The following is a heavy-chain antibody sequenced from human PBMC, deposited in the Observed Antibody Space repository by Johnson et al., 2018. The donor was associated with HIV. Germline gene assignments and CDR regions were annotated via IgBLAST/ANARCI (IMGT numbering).Heavy chain of an antibody. V-gene: IGHV3-66*01. CDR2: IYSGGNT. Sequence: VQLVESGGGLVQPGGSLRLSCAASRFTVSRNYMTWVRQAPGKGLEWAPVIYSGGNTYYADSVKGRFTISRDNSKNSLFLQMNSLRVEDTAVYYCARSGGYPNAFDIWGQGTMVTVSS. D-gene: IGHD6-13*01. CDR3: ARSGGYPNAFDI. CDR1: RFTVSRNY. J-gene: IGHJ3*02.